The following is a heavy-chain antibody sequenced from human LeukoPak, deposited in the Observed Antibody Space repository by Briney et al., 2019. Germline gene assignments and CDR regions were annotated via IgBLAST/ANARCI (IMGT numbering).Heavy chain of an antibody. V-gene: IGHV1-69*04. CDR2: IIPILGIA. J-gene: IGHJ3*02. D-gene: IGHD3-22*01. Sequence: SVKVSCKASGGTFSSYAISWVRQAPGQGLEWMGRIIPILGIANYAQKFQGRVTITADKSTSTAYMELSSLRSEDTAVYYCATHFDSSGPDAFDIWGQGTMVTVSS. CDR1: GGTFSSYA. CDR3: ATHFDSSGPDAFDI.